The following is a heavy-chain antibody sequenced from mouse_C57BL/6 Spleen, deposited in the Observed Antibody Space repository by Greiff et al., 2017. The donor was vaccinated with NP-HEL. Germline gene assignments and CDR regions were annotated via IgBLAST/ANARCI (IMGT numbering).Heavy chain of an antibody. CDR1: GYTFTSYG. J-gene: IGHJ1*03. Sequence: VQLQQSGAELARPGASVKLSCKASGYTFTSYGISWVKQRTGQGLEWIGEIYPRSGNTYYNEKFKGKATLTADKSSSTAYMELRSLTSEDSAVYFCARDDGTGYWYCDVWGTGTTVTVSS. CDR3: ARDDGTGYWYCDV. V-gene: IGHV1-81*01. CDR2: IYPRSGNT. D-gene: IGHD3-3*01.